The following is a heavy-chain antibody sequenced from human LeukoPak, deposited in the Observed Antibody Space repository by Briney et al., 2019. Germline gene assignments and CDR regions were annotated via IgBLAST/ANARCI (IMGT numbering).Heavy chain of an antibody. CDR2: IYYSGST. CDR3: ARHGIWLTGPYDY. CDR1: GGSISGSSYY. Sequence: PSETLSLTCTVSGGSISGSSYYWGWIRQPPGKGLESIGSIYYSGSTYYNPPLKGRVSISVDTSKNQFSLKLTSVTTADTAVYHCARHGIWLTGPYDYWGQGTLVTVSS. V-gene: IGHV4-39*01. J-gene: IGHJ4*02. D-gene: IGHD3-22*01.